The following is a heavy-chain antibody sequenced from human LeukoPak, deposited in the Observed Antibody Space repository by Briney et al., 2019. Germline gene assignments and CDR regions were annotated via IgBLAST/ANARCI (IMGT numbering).Heavy chain of an antibody. D-gene: IGHD1-26*01. CDR2: IYYSGST. CDR1: GGSISSYY. Sequence: SETLSLTCTVSGGSISSYYWSWIRQPPGKGLEWIGSIYYSGSTYYNPSLKSRVTISVDTSKNQFSLKLSSVTAADTAVYYCARRRIVGATDFDYWGQGTLVTVSS. V-gene: IGHV4-59*05. CDR3: ARRRIVGATDFDY. J-gene: IGHJ4*02.